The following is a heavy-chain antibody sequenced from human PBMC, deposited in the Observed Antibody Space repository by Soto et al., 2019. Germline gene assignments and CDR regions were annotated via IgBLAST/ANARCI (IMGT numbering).Heavy chain of an antibody. CDR2: ISSSGSTI. CDR1: GFTFSSYE. J-gene: IGHJ6*02. D-gene: IGHD3-9*01. Sequence: PGGSLRLSCAASGFTFSSYEMNWVRQAPGKGLEWVSYISSSGSTIYYADSVKGRFTISRDNAKNSLYLQMNSLRAEDTAVYYCARVRTIATIIMLGMDVWGQGTTVTVSS. CDR3: ARVRTIATIIMLGMDV. V-gene: IGHV3-48*03.